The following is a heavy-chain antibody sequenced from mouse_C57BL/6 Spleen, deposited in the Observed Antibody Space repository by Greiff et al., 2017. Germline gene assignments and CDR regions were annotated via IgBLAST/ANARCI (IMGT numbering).Heavy chain of an antibody. D-gene: IGHD1-1*01. Sequence: QVQLQQSGAELVRPGASVTLSCKASGYTFTDYEMHWVKQTPVHGLEWIGAIDPETGGTAYNQKFKGKAILAADKSSSTAYMGLRSLTSEDSAVYYCTRRATVVDYWGQGTTVTVSS. V-gene: IGHV1-15*01. J-gene: IGHJ2*01. CDR1: GYTFTDYE. CDR2: IDPETGGT. CDR3: TRRATVVDY.